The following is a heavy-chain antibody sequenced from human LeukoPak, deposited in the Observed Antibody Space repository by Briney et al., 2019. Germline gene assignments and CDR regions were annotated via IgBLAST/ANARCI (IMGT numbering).Heavy chain of an antibody. CDR3: ARHLWNSSRWYYYYYGMDV. CDR2: IKQDGSEK. D-gene: IGHD6-13*01. CDR1: GFTFSSCW. J-gene: IGHJ6*02. V-gene: IGHV3-7*01. Sequence: GGSLRLSCAASGFTFSSCWMSWVRQAPGKGLEWVANIKQDGSEKYYVDSVKGRFTISRDNAKNSLYLQMNSLRAEDTAVYYCARHLWNSSRWYYYYYGMDVWGQGTTVTVSS.